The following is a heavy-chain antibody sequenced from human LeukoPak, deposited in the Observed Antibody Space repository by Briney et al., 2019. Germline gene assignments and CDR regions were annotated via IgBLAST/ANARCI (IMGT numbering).Heavy chain of an antibody. CDR3: ARAHSHYDSSGYYVFDY. J-gene: IGHJ4*02. Sequence: GGSLRLSCAASGFTFSDYYMNWIRQTPGKGLEWVSYISSSSGYTNYADSVKGRFTIPRDNAKNSLYLQMNSLRAEDTAVYYCARAHSHYDSSGYYVFDYWGQGTLVTVSS. CDR1: GFTFSDYY. V-gene: IGHV3-11*05. CDR2: ISSSSGYT. D-gene: IGHD3-22*01.